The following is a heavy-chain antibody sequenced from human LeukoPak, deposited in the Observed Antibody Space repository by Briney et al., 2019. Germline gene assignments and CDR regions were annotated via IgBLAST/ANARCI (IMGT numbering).Heavy chain of an antibody. CDR3: TTDGDYVWGSYRLRCRY. CDR1: GFTFSNAW. J-gene: IGHJ4*02. D-gene: IGHD3-16*02. Sequence: GGSLRLSCAASGFTFSNAWMSWVRQAPGKGPEWVGRIKSKTDGGTTDYAAPVKGRFTISRDDSKNTLYLQMNSLKTEDTAVYYCTTDGDYVWGSYRLRCRYWGQGTLVTVSS. CDR2: IKSKTDGGTT. V-gene: IGHV3-15*01.